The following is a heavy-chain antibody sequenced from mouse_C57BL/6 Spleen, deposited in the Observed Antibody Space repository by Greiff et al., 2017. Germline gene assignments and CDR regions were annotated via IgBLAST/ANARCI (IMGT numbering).Heavy chain of an antibody. CDR2: IDPANGNT. D-gene: IGHD2-5*01. CDR3: ARAYYSNYEDAMDY. V-gene: IGHV14-3*01. J-gene: IGHJ4*01. CDR1: GFNIKNTY. Sequence: EVKLQESVAELVRPGASVKLSCTASGFNIKNTYMHWVKQRPEQGLEWIGRIDPANGNTKYAPKFQGKATITADTSSNTAYLQLSSLTSEDTAIYYCARAYYSNYEDAMDYWGQGTSVTVSS.